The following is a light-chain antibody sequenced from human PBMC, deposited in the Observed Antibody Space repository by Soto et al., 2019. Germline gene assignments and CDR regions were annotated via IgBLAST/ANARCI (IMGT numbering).Light chain of an antibody. V-gene: IGKV1-6*01. Sequence: AIQMTQSPSSLSASVGDRVAISCRASQDIRNTLAWYQQKPGEAPKLLIFAASNLHSGVPSRFSGSGSVTDFTLAITGLQPEDFATYYCLQYYNFSWTFGQGTKVDIK. J-gene: IGKJ1*01. CDR1: QDIRNT. CDR3: LQYYNFSWT. CDR2: AAS.